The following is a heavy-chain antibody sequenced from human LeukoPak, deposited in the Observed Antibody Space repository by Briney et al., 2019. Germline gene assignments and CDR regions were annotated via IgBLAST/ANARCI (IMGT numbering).Heavy chain of an antibody. J-gene: IGHJ4*02. V-gene: IGHV3-53*05. CDR3: ARDGGGGYNQIDF. CDR1: GFSVSSKY. CDR2: LYTAGDT. Sequence: GGPLRLSCAASGFSVSSKYMSWVRQAPGKGLEWVSVLYTAGDTYYADSVKGRFTISRDNSKTTLFLQMNSLRAEDTAVYYCARDGGGGYNQIDFWGQGTLVTVSS. D-gene: IGHD5-24*01.